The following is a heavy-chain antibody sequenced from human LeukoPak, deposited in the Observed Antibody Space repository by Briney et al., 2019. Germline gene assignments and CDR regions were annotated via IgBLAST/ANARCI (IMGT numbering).Heavy chain of an antibody. D-gene: IGHD6-13*01. CDR3: ARHVAGGSTSPSVAAAGSLDY. CDR1: GYSFTSYW. CDR2: IYPGDSDT. J-gene: IGHJ4*02. Sequence: GESLKISCKGSGYSFTSYWIGWVRQMPGKGLEWMGIIYPGDSDTRYSPSFQGQVTISADKSISTAYLQWSSLKASDTAMYYCARHVAGGSTSPSVAAAGSLDYWGQGTLVTVSS. V-gene: IGHV5-51*01.